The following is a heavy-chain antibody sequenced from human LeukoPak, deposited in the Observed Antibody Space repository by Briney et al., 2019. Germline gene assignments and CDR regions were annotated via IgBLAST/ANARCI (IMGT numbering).Heavy chain of an antibody. D-gene: IGHD3-22*01. Sequence: PGGSLRLSCAASGFTVSSYWMHWVRQAPGKGLVWVSRINSDGSSTNYADSVKGRFTISRDNAKNTLYLQMNSLRAEDTAVYYCAYYYDSIPFDYWGQGTLVTVSS. CDR1: GFTVSSYW. J-gene: IGHJ4*02. CDR3: AYYYDSIPFDY. CDR2: INSDGSST. V-gene: IGHV3-74*01.